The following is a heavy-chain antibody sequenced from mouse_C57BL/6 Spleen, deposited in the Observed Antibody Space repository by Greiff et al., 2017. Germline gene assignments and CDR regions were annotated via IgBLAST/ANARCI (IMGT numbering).Heavy chain of an antibody. CDR2: IHPSDSDT. D-gene: IGHD2-5*01. Sequence: QVQLQQPGAELVKPGASLKVSCKASGFTFTSYWMHWVKQRPGQGLEWIGRIHPSDSDTNYTQKFKGKATLTVDKSSSTAYMQLSSLTSEDSAVYYGARPPTLVTGYYFDDWGQGTTLTVSS. V-gene: IGHV1-74*01. J-gene: IGHJ2*01. CDR3: ARPPTLVTGYYFDD. CDR1: GFTFTSYW.